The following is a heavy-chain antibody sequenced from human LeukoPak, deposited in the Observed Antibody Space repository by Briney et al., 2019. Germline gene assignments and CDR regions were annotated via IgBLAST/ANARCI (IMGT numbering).Heavy chain of an antibody. CDR1: GASIRSYY. CDR2: MYNSGST. V-gene: IGHV4-4*07. D-gene: IGHD2-2*01. Sequence: SETLSLTCSVSGASIRSYYWNWIRQPAGKGLEWIGRMYNSGSTDYNPSLKSRVTMSVDTSKNQFSLRLRSVTAADTAVYYCARDLYCSSTTCYWFDLWGQGTLVTVSS. J-gene: IGHJ5*02. CDR3: ARDLYCSSTTCYWFDL.